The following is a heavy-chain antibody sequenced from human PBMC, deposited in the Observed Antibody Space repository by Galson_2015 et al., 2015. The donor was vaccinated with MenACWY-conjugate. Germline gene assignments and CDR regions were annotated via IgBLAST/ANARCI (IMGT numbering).Heavy chain of an antibody. CDR2: IKQDGSEK. Sequence: SLRLSCAASGFTFNNYWMSWVRQVPGKGPEWVANIKQDGSEKYYVDSVRGRFTISRDNAKSSLFLQMNSLRAEDTAVYYCARIIHDGLDYWGQGTLVTVSS. V-gene: IGHV3-7*03. CDR1: GFTFNNYW. J-gene: IGHJ4*02. CDR3: ARIIHDGLDY. D-gene: IGHD1-1*01.